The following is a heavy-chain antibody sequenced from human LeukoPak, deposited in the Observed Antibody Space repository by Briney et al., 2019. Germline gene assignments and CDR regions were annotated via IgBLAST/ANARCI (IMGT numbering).Heavy chain of an antibody. CDR1: GFTFSSYA. CDR2: ISGSGGST. D-gene: IGHD4-23*01. CDR3: AKRYGGNSGGSGFDI. Sequence: GGSLRLSCAASGFTFSSYAMSWVRQAPGKGLEWVSAISGSGGSTYYADSVKGRFTISRDNSKNTLYLQMNSLRAEDTAVNYWAKRYGGNSGGSGFDIWEQGTMVTVSS. J-gene: IGHJ3*02. V-gene: IGHV3-23*01.